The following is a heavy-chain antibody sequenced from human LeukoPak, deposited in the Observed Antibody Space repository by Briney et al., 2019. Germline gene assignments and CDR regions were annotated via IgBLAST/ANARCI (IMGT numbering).Heavy chain of an antibody. CDR2: IYPGDFDT. Sequence: HGESLKISCKASGYSFTTYWIGWVRQMPGKGLEWMGIIYPGDFDTRYSPSFQGQVTISADKSITTAYLQWSSLKASDTAMYYCARLNHRSFYDTSGYYYFDYWGQRTLVTVSS. D-gene: IGHD3-22*01. V-gene: IGHV5-51*01. J-gene: IGHJ4*02. CDR1: GYSFTTYW. CDR3: ARLNHRSFYDTSGYYYFDY.